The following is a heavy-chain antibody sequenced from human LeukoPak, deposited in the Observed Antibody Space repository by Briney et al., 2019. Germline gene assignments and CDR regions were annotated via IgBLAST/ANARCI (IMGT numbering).Heavy chain of an antibody. Sequence: SETLSLTCTVSGGSISSYYWSWIRQVAGKGLEWIGRIYTSGSTNYNPSLKSRVTMSVDTSMNQFSLKLTSVTAADTAVYYCARSPYSSSWYPFAPWGQGTLVTVSS. J-gene: IGHJ5*02. CDR3: ARSPYSSSWYPFAP. V-gene: IGHV4-4*07. D-gene: IGHD6-13*01. CDR1: GGSISSYY. CDR2: IYTSGST.